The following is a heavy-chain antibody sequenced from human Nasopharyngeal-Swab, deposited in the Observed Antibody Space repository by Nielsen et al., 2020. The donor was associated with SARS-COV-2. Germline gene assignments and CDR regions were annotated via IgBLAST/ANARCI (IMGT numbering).Heavy chain of an antibody. CDR2: INHSGST. J-gene: IGHJ3*02. D-gene: IGHD2-2*01. V-gene: IGHV4-34*01. CDR3: ARGKEYQLLFDAFDI. CDR1: GGSFRGYY. Sequence: SETLTPTCAVYGGSFRGYYWSWIRQLPGKGLEWIGEINHSGSTNYNPSLKSRVTISVDTSKNQFSLKLSSVTAADTAVYYCARGKEYQLLFDAFDIWGQGTMVTVSS.